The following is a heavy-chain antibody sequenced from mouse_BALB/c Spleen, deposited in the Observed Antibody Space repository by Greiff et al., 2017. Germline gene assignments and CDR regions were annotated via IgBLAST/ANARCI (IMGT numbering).Heavy chain of an antibody. V-gene: IGHV5-4*02. J-gene: IGHJ2*01. Sequence: EVQLQESGGGLVKPGGSLKLSCAASGFTFSDYYLYWVRQTPEKRLEWVATISDGGSYTYYPDSVKGRFTISRDNAKNNLYLQMSSRKSEDTAMYYCARDGGNSLDYWGQGTTLTVSS. CDR3: ARDGGNSLDY. CDR1: GFTFSDYY. D-gene: IGHD2-12*01. CDR2: ISDGGSYT.